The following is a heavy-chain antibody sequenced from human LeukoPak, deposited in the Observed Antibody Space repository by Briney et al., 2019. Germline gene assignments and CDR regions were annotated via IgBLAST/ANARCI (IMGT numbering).Heavy chain of an antibody. V-gene: IGHV4-4*07. D-gene: IGHD6-19*01. Sequence: SETLSLTCTVSGGSLSSYYWSWIRQPAGKGLEWIGRIYTSGSTNYNPSLKSRVTMSVDTSKNQFSLKLSSVTAADTAVYYCARDVDSSGWYWYHWFDPWGQRTLVTVSS. CDR2: IYTSGST. J-gene: IGHJ5*02. CDR1: GGSLSSYY. CDR3: ARDVDSSGWYWYHWFDP.